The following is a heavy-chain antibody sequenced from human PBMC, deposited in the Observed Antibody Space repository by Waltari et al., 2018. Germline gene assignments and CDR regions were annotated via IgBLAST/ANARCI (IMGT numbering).Heavy chain of an antibody. CDR1: GGSITSYY. CDR2: IHYSGST. D-gene: IGHD2-15*01. Sequence: QVQLQESGPGLVKPSETLSLTCTVSGGSITSYYWSWIRQSPGKGLELIGYIHYSGSTNDNPSLKSRVTISVDTSKNQFSLKLTSVTAADTAVYYCARDGCSGGSCYPHYWGQGTLVTVAS. V-gene: IGHV4-59*01. CDR3: ARDGCSGGSCYPHY. J-gene: IGHJ4*02.